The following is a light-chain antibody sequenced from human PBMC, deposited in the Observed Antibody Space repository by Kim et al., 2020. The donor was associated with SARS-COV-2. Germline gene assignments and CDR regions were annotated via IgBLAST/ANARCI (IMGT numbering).Light chain of an antibody. CDR2: TNI. CDR3: AASDDSLSGPV. Sequence: GQRVTTSGSGSSSNIGSNTVDWYQQLPRRAPQLLIFTNIHRPPEVPARFSGSKSGTSASLAIGGIQSDDEADYYCAASDDSLSGPVFGGGTQLTVL. CDR1: SSNIGSNT. J-gene: IGLJ3*02. V-gene: IGLV1-44*01.